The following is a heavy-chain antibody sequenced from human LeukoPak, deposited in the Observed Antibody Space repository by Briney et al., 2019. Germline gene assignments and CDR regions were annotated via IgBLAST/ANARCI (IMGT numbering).Heavy chain of an antibody. CDR2: ISKTSTKI. CDR3: VRGDGDLFDF. Sequence: GRSLRLSCAASGFTFRTYNMNWVRQAPGKGLEWVSFISKTSTKIYYGDSVRGRFTISRDNAKNSIHLQMGSLRVEDTAVYYCVRGDGDLFDFWGQGTLVSVSS. CDR1: GFTFRTYN. D-gene: IGHD4-17*01. J-gene: IGHJ4*02. V-gene: IGHV3-21*06.